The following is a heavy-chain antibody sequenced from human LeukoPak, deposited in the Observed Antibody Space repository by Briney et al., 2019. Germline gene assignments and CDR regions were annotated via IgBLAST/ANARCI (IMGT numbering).Heavy chain of an antibody. CDR2: ISDSGNT. D-gene: IGHD6-13*01. Sequence: SETLSLTCTVSGGSISTYYWSWIRQPPGKGLEWIGYISDSGNTNYNPSLKSRVTISVDTSKNQLSLKLSSVTAADTAVYYCARFSVAAAGTGWFDPWGQGTLVTVSA. V-gene: IGHV4-59*01. CDR1: GGSISTYY. CDR3: ARFSVAAAGTGWFDP. J-gene: IGHJ5*02.